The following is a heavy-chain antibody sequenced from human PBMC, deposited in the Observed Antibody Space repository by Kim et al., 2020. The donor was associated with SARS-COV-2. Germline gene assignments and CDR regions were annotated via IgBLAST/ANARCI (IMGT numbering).Heavy chain of an antibody. CDR1: DASITNTNYY. CDR2: IYHAGST. J-gene: IGHJ4*02. V-gene: IGHV4-39*01. Sequence: SETLSLTYAVSDASITNTNYYCAWVRQPPGKGLEWIGSIYHAGSTPYSPSLKSRVTISVDTSKNQFSLTLNSVTAADTAVYFCAMERGFWELSFWGQGTLVTVSS. CDR3: AMERGFWELSF. D-gene: IGHD1-26*01.